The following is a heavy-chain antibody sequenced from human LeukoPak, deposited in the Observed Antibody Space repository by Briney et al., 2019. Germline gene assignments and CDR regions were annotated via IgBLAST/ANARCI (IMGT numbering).Heavy chain of an antibody. V-gene: IGHV3-7*01. J-gene: IGHJ6*03. D-gene: IGHD2-21*02. Sequence: PGGSLRLSCAASGFTFSSYWMSWVRQAPGKGLEWVANIKQDGSEKYYVDSVKGRFTISRDNAKNSLYLQMNSLRAEDTAVNYCARNGAPVVTAITPYYYYMDVWGKGTTVTVPS. CDR3: ARNGAPVVTAITPYYYYMDV. CDR1: GFTFSSYW. CDR2: IKQDGSEK.